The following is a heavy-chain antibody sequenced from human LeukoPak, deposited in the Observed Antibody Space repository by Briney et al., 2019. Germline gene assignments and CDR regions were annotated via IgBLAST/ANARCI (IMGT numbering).Heavy chain of an antibody. V-gene: IGHV1-2*02. J-gene: IGHJ4*02. D-gene: IGHD3-16*01. CDR1: GYTFIGYY. CDR3: ARILRGKGGFDY. Sequence: ASVKVSCKASGYTFIGYYMNWVRQAPGQGLEWMGWISPDTGDTSYAQNFQGRVSLTRDTSTSTASMDLTGLRSTDTAVYYCARILRGKGGFDYWGQGTLVTVSS. CDR2: ISPDTGDT.